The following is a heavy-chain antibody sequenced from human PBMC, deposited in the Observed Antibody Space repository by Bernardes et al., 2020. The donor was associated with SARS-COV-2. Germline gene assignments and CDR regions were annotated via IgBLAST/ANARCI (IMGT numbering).Heavy chain of an antibody. CDR3: ARGALSGTYGVGDY. CDR2: IKSDGSTT. V-gene: IGHV3-74*01. Sequence: GGSLRLSCAASGFTFSSYWMHWVRQVPGRGLVWLSRIKSDGSTTNYADPVKGRFTISRDNAKNTLYLQMNSLRVEDTAVYYCARGALSGTYGVGDYWGQGTLVTVSS. J-gene: IGHJ4*02. D-gene: IGHD1-26*01. CDR1: GFTFSSYW.